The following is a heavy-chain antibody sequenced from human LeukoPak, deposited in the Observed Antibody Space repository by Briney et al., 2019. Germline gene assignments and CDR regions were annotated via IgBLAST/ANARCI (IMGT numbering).Heavy chain of an antibody. D-gene: IGHD6-13*01. Sequence: KPGGSLRLSCAASGFTFSSYSMNWVRQAPGKGLEWVSSISSSSSYIYYADSVKGRFTISRDKSKNTLYLQMNSLRVEDTAVYYCARGGLIAEFDYWGQGTLVTVSS. CDR1: GFTFSSYS. V-gene: IGHV3-21*04. J-gene: IGHJ4*02. CDR2: ISSSSSYI. CDR3: ARGGLIAEFDY.